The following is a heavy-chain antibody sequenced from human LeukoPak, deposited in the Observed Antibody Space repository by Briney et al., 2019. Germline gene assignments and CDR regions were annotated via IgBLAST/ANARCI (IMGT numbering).Heavy chain of an antibody. J-gene: IGHJ5*02. Sequence: SVKASCKASGGTFSSYAISWVRQAPGQGLEWMGGIIPIFGTANYAQKFQGRVTITADESTSTAYMELSSLRSEDTAVYYCASGGYCSGGSCYINNWFDPWGQGTLVTVSS. V-gene: IGHV1-69*13. D-gene: IGHD2-15*01. CDR1: GGTFSSYA. CDR3: ASGGYCSGGSCYINNWFDP. CDR2: IIPIFGTA.